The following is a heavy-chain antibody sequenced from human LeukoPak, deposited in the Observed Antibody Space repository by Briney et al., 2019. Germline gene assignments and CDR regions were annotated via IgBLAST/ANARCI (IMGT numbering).Heavy chain of an antibody. CDR1: GGTFSSYA. Sequence: GSSVKVSCKASGGTFSSYAISWVRQAPGQGLEWMGGIIPIFGTANYAQKFQGRVTITADESTSTAYMELSSLRSEDTAVYYCAGGPYDGIHEGFDYYYYGMDVWGQGTTVTVSS. V-gene: IGHV1-69*01. D-gene: IGHD3-16*01. J-gene: IGHJ6*02. CDR2: IIPIFGTA. CDR3: AGGPYDGIHEGFDYYYYGMDV.